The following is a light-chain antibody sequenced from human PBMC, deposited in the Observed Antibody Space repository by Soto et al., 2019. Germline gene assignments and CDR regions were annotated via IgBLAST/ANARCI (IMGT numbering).Light chain of an antibody. CDR2: EVT. CDR3: SSYTSTSTLYV. V-gene: IGLV2-14*01. Sequence: QSALTQPASVSGSPGQSITISCTGTSSDVGGYNYVSWYQQHPDKAPKLMIYEVTNRPSGVSFRFSGSKSGNTASLTISGLPPEDEADDYCSSYTSTSTLYVFGTGTQLTVL. CDR1: SSDVGGYNY. J-gene: IGLJ1*01.